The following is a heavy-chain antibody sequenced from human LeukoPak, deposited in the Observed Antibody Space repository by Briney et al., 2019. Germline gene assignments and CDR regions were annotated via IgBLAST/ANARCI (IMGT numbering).Heavy chain of an antibody. CDR3: ARQNYGAAPLRY. CDR1: GGTFSGYY. J-gene: IGHJ4*02. Sequence: SETLSLTCGVYGGTFSGYYWSWIRQPPGKGLEWIGEIDHTGITNHNPSLKSRVTISLDTSKNHFSLKLSSVTAADTAVYYCARQNYGAAPLRYWGQGTLVTVSS. V-gene: IGHV4-34*01. D-gene: IGHD4/OR15-4a*01. CDR2: IDHTGIT.